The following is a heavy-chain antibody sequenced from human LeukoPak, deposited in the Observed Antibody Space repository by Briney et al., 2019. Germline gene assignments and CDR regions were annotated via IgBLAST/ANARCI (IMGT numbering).Heavy chain of an antibody. J-gene: IGHJ5*02. CDR2: INHSGST. D-gene: IGHD2-15*01. Sequence: SETLSLTCAVYGGSFSGYYWSWLRQPPGKGLEWIGEINHSGSTNYNPSLKSRVTISVDTSKNQFSLKLSSVTAADTAVYYCARGRYCSGGSCYWNGNWFDPWGQGTLVTVSS. CDR1: GGSFSGYY. V-gene: IGHV4-34*01. CDR3: ARGRYCSGGSCYWNGNWFDP.